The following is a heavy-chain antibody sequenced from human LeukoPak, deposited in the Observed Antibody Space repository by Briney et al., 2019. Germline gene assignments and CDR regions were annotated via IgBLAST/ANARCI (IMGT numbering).Heavy chain of an antibody. D-gene: IGHD6-19*01. J-gene: IGHJ3*02. V-gene: IGHV1-69*06. CDR3: ARARIAVAYDAFDI. Sequence: GASVKVSCKASGYTFTSYAISWVRQAPGQGLEWMGGIIPIFGTANYAQKFQGRVTITADKSTSTAYMELSSLRSEDTAVYYCARARIAVAYDAFDIWGQGTMVTVSS. CDR1: GYTFTSYA. CDR2: IIPIFGTA.